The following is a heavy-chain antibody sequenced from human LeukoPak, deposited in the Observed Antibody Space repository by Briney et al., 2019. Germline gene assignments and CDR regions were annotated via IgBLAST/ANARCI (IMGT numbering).Heavy chain of an antibody. J-gene: IGHJ4*02. CDR3: AAYSPSRYAFDF. CDR2: LHTSGTA. D-gene: IGHD1-26*01. V-gene: IGHV4-4*07. Sequence: SETLSLTCTVSVPSISSYYSNWIPHPGGKGLEWIGRLHTSGTAKYNTSLKSRVNMSVDTSKNQFSLRLTSVTAADTALYYCAAYSPSRYAFDFWGQGTLVAVSS. CDR1: VPSISSYY.